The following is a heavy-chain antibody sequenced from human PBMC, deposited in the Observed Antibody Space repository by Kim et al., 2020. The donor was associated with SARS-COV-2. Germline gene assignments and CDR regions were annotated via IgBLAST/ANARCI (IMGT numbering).Heavy chain of an antibody. CDR3: ARVSTGYYNAYYYYGMDV. CDR1: GYTFTSYG. Sequence: ASVKVSCKASGYTFTSYGISWVRQAPGQGLEWMGWISAYNGNTNYAQKLQGRVTMTTDTSTSTAYMELRSLRSDDTAVYYCARVSTGYYNAYYYYGMDVWGQGTTVTVSS. V-gene: IGHV1-18*04. CDR2: ISAYNGNT. J-gene: IGHJ6*02. D-gene: IGHD3-9*01.